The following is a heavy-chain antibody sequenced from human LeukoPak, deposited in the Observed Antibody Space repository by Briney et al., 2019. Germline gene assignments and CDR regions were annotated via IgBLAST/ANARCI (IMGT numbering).Heavy chain of an antibody. D-gene: IGHD2-15*01. CDR3: ALNPRGYCSGGSCYIGY. CDR1: GYSFANYW. Sequence: GESLKISRKGSGYSFANYWIGWVRQMPGKGLEWMGIIYPSDSNTRYSPSFQGQVTISADKSISTAYLQWSSLKASDTAMYYCALNPRGYCSGGSCYIGYWGQGTLVTVSS. J-gene: IGHJ4*02. CDR2: IYPSDSNT. V-gene: IGHV5-51*01.